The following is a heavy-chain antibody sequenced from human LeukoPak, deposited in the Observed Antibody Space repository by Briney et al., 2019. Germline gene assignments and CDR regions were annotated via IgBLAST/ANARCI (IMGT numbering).Heavy chain of an antibody. J-gene: IGHJ5*02. CDR3: ARTTASSGWTT. Sequence: GGSLRLSCAASGFTFSDHYMDWVRQAPGKGLEWVGRSRNKANSYTTEYAASVKGRFTISRDDSKNSLYPQMNSLKTEDTAVYYCARTTASSGWTTWGQGTLVTVSS. CDR2: SRNKANSYTT. CDR1: GFTFSDHY. V-gene: IGHV3-72*01. D-gene: IGHD6-19*01.